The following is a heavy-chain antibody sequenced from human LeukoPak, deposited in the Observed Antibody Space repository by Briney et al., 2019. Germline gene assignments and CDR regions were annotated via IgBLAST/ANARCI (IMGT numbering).Heavy chain of an antibody. Sequence: PGGSLRLSCAASRFTFSNYWMHWVRQAPGKGLEWVSRISNNGGSRTYADSVMGRFTISRDNAKNTLDLQMNSLRAEDTAVYYCARDPAGLSGYSSSWADYWGQGTLVTVSS. CDR3: ARDPAGLSGYSSSWADY. J-gene: IGHJ4*02. V-gene: IGHV3-74*01. CDR2: ISNNGGSR. D-gene: IGHD6-13*01. CDR1: RFTFSNYW.